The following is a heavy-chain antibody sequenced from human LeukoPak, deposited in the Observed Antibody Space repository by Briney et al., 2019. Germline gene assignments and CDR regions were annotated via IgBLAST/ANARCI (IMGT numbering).Heavy chain of an antibody. CDR1: GFPLVNYW. CDR2: INHNGNVN. J-gene: IGHJ6*02. V-gene: IGHV3-7*03. D-gene: IGHD3-16*01. CDR3: ARGGGLDV. Sequence: TGGSLTLSCAASGFPLVNYWMNWARQAPGKGLEWVASINHNGNVNYYVDSVKGRFTISRDNAKNSLYLQMSNLRAEDTAVYFCARGGGLDVWGQGATVTVSS.